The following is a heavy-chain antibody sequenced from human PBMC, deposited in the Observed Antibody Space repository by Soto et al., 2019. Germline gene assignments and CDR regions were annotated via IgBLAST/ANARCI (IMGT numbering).Heavy chain of an antibody. CDR1: GDSVSSNSAA. V-gene: IGHV6-1*01. CDR3: AGITMVRGVTGYWYYYGMDV. CDR2: TYYRSKWYN. J-gene: IGHJ6*02. D-gene: IGHD3-10*01. Sequence: PSQTLSLTCAISGDSVSSNSAAWNWIRQSPSRGLEWLGRTYYRSKWYNDYAVSVKSRITINPDTSKNQFSLQLNSVTPEDTAVYYCAGITMVRGVTGYWYYYGMDVWGQGTTVTVS.